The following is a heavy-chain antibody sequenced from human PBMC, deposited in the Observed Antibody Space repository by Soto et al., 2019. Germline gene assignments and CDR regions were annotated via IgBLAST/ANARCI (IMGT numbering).Heavy chain of an antibody. V-gene: IGHV4-59*08. CDR3: ARPGDSSGYYPFDY. CDR2: IYYSGST. J-gene: IGHJ4*02. CDR1: GGSISSYY. D-gene: IGHD3-22*01. Sequence: SETLSLTCTVSGGSISSYYWSWIRQPPGKGLEWIGYIYYSGSTNYNPSLKSRFTISVDTSKNQFSLKLSSVTAADTAVYYCARPGDSSGYYPFDYWGQGTLVTVSS.